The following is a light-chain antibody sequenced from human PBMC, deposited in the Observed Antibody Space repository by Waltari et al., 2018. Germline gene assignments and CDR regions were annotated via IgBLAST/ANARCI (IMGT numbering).Light chain of an antibody. CDR1: QSVRSF. V-gene: IGKV3-11*01. J-gene: IGKJ4*01. CDR2: DAS. CDR3: QQRINWPLT. Sequence: EIVLTQSPATLSLSPGERATLSCRASQSVRSFLACYQQKPGQAPRLLIHDASNRATGIPVRFSGSGSGTDFTLTISSLEPEDFAVYYCQQRINWPLTFGGGTKVEIK.